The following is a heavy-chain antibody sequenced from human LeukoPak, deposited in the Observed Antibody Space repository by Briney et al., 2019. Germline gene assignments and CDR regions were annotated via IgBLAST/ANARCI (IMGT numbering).Heavy chain of an antibody. J-gene: IGHJ4*02. CDR3: ARDLLGAIEY. V-gene: IGHV3-30*19. D-gene: IGHD2-15*01. CDR1: GFTFSSYG. CDR2: IWYDGSNK. Sequence: TGGSLRLSCAASGFTFSSYGMHWVRQAPGKGLEWVAVIWYDGSNKYYADSVKGRFTISRDDAENSLYLQMNSLRAEDTAVYYCARDLLGAIEYWGQGTLVTVSS.